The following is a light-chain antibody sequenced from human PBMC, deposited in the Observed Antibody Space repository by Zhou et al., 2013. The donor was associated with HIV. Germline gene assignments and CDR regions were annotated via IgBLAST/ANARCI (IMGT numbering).Light chain of an antibody. CDR2: DVS. J-gene: IGLJ1*01. Sequence: QSALTQPASVSGSPGQSITISCTGTSSDVGGYNYVSWYQQHPGKAPKLMIYDVSKRPSGVSNRFSGSKSGNTASLTISGLQAEDEADYYCQSFDISRNVSYVFGSGTKVTVL. V-gene: IGLV2-14*01. CDR3: QSFDISRNVSYV. CDR1: SSDVGGYNY.